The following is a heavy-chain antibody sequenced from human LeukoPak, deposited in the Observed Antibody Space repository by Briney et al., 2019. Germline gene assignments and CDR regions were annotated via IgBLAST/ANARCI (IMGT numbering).Heavy chain of an antibody. V-gene: IGHV3-7*01. CDR1: GFTFSTYW. CDR2: IKQDGSEK. J-gene: IGHJ4*02. CDR3: AKSRVPAARMDVFDY. D-gene: IGHD2-2*01. Sequence: GGSLRLSCAASGFTFSTYWMSWVRQAPGKGLEWVANIKQDGSEKYYLDSVKGRFTISRDNSKNTLYLQMNSLRAEDTAVYYCAKSRVPAARMDVFDYWGQGTLVTVSS.